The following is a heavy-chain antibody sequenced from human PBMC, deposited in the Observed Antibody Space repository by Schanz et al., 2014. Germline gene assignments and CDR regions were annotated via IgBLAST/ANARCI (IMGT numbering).Heavy chain of an antibody. J-gene: IGHJ6*02. V-gene: IGHV1-69*04. CDR3: AKVDRTRYYAMDV. D-gene: IGHD3-9*01. CDR2: IIPILDKT. CDR1: GGTFSSST. Sequence: QLMQSGSEVRKPGSSVKVSCKASGGTFSSSTLTWVRQAPGQGLEWMGRIIPILDKTNYAQKFQSRVTMTADKSTSTVYMEVSGLRSEDTAVYYCAKVDRTRYYAMDVWGQGTTVTVSS.